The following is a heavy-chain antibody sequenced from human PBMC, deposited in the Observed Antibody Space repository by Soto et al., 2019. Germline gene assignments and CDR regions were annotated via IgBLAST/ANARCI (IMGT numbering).Heavy chain of an antibody. CDR1: GGSVSSGSYY. Sequence: SETLSLTCTVSGGSVSSGSYYWSWIRQPPGKGLEWIGEINHSGSTNYNPSLKSRVTISVDTSKNQFSLKLSSVTAADTAVYYCARVGCSSTSCYHYYYYGMDVWGQGTTVTVSS. J-gene: IGHJ6*02. CDR3: ARVGCSSTSCYHYYYYGMDV. CDR2: INHSGST. D-gene: IGHD2-2*01. V-gene: IGHV4-39*07.